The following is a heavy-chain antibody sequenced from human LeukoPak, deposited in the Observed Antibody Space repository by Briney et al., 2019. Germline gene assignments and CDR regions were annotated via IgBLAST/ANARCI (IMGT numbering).Heavy chain of an antibody. Sequence: SETLSLTCTVSGYSNASGYYWGWIRQPPGKGLEWIGNIYHSGSTYHNPSLKSRVTMSEDSSKNQFSLKLTSVTAADTAVYFCARAHPVGHDAFDIWGQGTMVTVSS. CDR2: IYHSGST. D-gene: IGHD1-26*01. J-gene: IGHJ3*02. CDR3: ARAHPVGHDAFDI. V-gene: IGHV4-38-2*02. CDR1: GYSNASGYY.